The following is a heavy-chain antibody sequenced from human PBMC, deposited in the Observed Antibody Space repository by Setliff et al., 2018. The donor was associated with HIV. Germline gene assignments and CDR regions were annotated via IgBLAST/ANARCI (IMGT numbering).Heavy chain of an antibody. Sequence: ASVKVSCKASGFSFDDYFIHWVRQAPGQGLEWMGCVIPNSGKTYYAQEFQGRVTMTSDTSINTAYMEVSWLTSDDTAIYYCARDLAYCSGGSCYRPFIYYFYYMDVWGKGATVTVSS. CDR1: GFSFDDYF. J-gene: IGHJ6*03. CDR3: ARDLAYCSGGSCYRPFIYYFYYMDV. CDR2: VIPNSGKT. D-gene: IGHD2-15*01. V-gene: IGHV1-2*02.